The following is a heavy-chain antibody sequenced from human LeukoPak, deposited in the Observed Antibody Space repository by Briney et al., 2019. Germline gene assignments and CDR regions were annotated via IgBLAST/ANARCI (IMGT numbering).Heavy chain of an antibody. V-gene: IGHV4-34*01. CDR1: GGSFSGYY. J-gene: IGHJ6*02. Sequence: PSETLSLTCAVYGGSFSGYYWSWIRQTPGKGLEWIGEINHSGSTNYNPSLKSRVTISVDTSKNQFSLKLSSVTAADTAVYYCARGPDFWYSRYGMDVWGQGTTVTVSS. CDR2: INHSGST. D-gene: IGHD3-3*01. CDR3: ARGPDFWYSRYGMDV.